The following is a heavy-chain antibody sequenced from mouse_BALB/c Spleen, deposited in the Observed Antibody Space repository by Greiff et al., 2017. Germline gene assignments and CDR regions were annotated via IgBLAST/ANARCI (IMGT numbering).Heavy chain of an antibody. J-gene: IGHJ2*01. CDR1: GYSITSGYY. CDR3: AIYYRYDGFDY. CDR2: ISYDGSN. V-gene: IGHV3-6*02. D-gene: IGHD2-14*01. Sequence: EVKLVESGPGLVKPSQSLSLTCSVTGYSITSGYYWNWIRQFPGNKLEWMGYISYDGSNNYNPSLKNRISITRDTSKNQFFLKLNSVTTEDTATYYCAIYYRYDGFDYWGQGTTLTVSS.